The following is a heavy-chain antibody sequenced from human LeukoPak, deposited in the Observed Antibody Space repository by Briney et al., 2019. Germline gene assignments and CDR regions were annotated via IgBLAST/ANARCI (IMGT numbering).Heavy chain of an antibody. CDR3: ANLGSAGCRRITSCSAYMDV. CDR1: GFNFDDYA. D-gene: IGHD2-2*01. CDR2: IRWNSGSI. V-gene: IGHV3-9*01. Sequence: PGRSLRLSCAASGFNFDDYAMHWVRQAPGKGLGWVSGIRWNSGSIGYADSVKGRFTISRDNAKNSLYLQMNSLRDEDTALYYCANLGSAGCRRITSCSAYMDVWGKGTTVTVSS. J-gene: IGHJ6*03.